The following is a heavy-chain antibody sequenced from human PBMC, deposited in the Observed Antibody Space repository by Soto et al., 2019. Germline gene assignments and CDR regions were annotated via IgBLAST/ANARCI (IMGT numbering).Heavy chain of an antibody. CDR1: GYTFTGYY. D-gene: IGHD3-10*01. CDR3: ARDQGLLLLKGYYYYGMDV. Sequence: ASVKVSCKASGYTFTGYYMHWVRQAPGQGLEWMGWINPNSGGTNYAQKFQRRVTMTRDTSISTAYMELSRLRSDDTAVYYCARDQGLLLLKGYYYYGMDVWGQGTTVTVSS. CDR2: INPNSGGT. J-gene: IGHJ6*02. V-gene: IGHV1-2*02.